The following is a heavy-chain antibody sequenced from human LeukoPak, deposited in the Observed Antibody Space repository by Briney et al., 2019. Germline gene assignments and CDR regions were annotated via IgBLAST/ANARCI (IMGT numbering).Heavy chain of an antibody. CDR3: TTITMIVVHPDY. V-gene: IGHV3-15*01. CDR2: IKSKSDGDTT. CDR1: GFTLSNAW. Sequence: GGSLRLSLAASGFTLSNAWMNWFRQASGKRLELFGRIKSKSDGDTTDYASPVKGRFTISRDDSKNTLYLQMNSLKTEDTAVYYCTTITMIVVHPDYWGQGTLVTVSS. J-gene: IGHJ4*02. D-gene: IGHD3-22*01.